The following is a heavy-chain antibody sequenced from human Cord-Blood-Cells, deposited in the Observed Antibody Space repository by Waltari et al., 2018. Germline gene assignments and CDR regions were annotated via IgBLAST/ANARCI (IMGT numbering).Heavy chain of an antibody. Sequence: QVQLVQSGAEVKKPGASVKVSCKASGYTFTGYYMHWVRQAPGQGLEWMGWINPNSGGTNYAQKFQGRVTMTRDTSISTAYMELSRLRSDDTAVYYCARERESIAARPAFDIWGQGTMVTVSS. V-gene: IGHV1-2*02. D-gene: IGHD6-6*01. CDR3: ARERESIAARPAFDI. J-gene: IGHJ3*02. CDR2: INPNSGGT. CDR1: GYTFTGYY.